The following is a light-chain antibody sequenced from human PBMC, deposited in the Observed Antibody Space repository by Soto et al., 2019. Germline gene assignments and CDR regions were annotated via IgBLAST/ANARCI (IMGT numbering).Light chain of an antibody. CDR3: SSYTSSSTQV. J-gene: IGLJ2*01. Sequence: QSALTQPASVSGSPGQSITISCTGTSSDVGGYNYVSWYQQHPGKAPTLMISEVSNRPSGVSNRFSGSKSGNTASLTICGLQAEDEADYYCSSYTSSSTQVFGGGTKVTVL. CDR1: SSDVGGYNY. CDR2: EVS. V-gene: IGLV2-14*01.